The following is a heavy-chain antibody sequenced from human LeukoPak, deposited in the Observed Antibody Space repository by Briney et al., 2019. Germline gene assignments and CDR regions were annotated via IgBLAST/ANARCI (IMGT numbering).Heavy chain of an antibody. CDR1: GFTFSNAW. CDR2: IKSKTDGGTT. Sequence: GGSLRLPCAASGFTFSNAWMSWVRRAPGKGLEWVGRIKSKTDGGTTDYAAPVKGRFTISRDDSKNTLYLQMNSLKTEDTAVYYSELHKLQPSNVYYYYYYMDVWGKGTTVTVSS. V-gene: IGHV3-15*01. J-gene: IGHJ6*03. CDR3: ELHKLQPSNVYYYYYYMDV. D-gene: IGHD1-1*01.